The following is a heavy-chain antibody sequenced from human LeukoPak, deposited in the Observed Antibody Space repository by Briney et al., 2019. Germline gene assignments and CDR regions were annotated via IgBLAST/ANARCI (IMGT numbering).Heavy chain of an antibody. CDR1: GYTFTNYG. D-gene: IGHD3-22*01. V-gene: IGHV1-18*01. Sequence: VASVKVSCKASGYTFTNYGISWVRQAPGQGLQWMGWISAKNGNTKYAEKFQGRGTMTTDTSTNTAYMELRSLRSDDTAVYYRARDRQDYYDSSGYFDNWGQGTLVTVSS. CDR2: ISAKNGNT. CDR3: ARDRQDYYDSSGYFDN. J-gene: IGHJ4*02.